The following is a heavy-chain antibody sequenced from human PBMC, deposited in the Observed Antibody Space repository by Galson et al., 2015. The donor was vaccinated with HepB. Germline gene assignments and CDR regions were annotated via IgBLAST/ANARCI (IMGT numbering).Heavy chain of an antibody. V-gene: IGHV3-30*18. CDR2: ISYGGNNH. D-gene: IGHD3-22*01. Sequence: SLRLSCAASGFTFSNYGMHWVRQAPGKGLEWVAVISYGGNNHYYTESVKGRFTISRDNSKNTLYLQMNSLRGEDTAVYYCAKEFGFSSDCAYNHYYYGSDVWGQGTTVPVSS. CDR1: GFTFSNYG. CDR3: AKEFGFSSDCAYNHYYYGSDV. J-gene: IGHJ6*02.